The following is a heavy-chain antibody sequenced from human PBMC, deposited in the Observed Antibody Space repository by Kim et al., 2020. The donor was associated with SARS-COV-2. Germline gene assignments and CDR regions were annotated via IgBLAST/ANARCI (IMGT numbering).Heavy chain of an antibody. Sequence: ASVKVSCKASGYTFTSYGISWVRQAPGQGLEWMGWISAYNGNTNYAQKLQGRVTMTTDTSTSTAYMELRSLRSDDTAVYYCARDQRYYDILTGYYNDGMDVWGQGTTVTVSS. CDR2: ISAYNGNT. CDR1: GYTFTSYG. CDR3: ARDQRYYDILTGYYNDGMDV. J-gene: IGHJ6*02. V-gene: IGHV1-18*04. D-gene: IGHD3-9*01.